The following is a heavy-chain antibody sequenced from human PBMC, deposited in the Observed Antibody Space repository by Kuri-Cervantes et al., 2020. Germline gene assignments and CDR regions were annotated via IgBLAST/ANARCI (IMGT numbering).Heavy chain of an antibody. CDR2: IIPLFLIA. D-gene: IGHD3-10*01. J-gene: IGHJ6*02. Sequence: SVKVSCKASGGTFGSYIINWVRQAPGQGLEWLGGIIPLFLIANYAQKFQGRVTITADESSSTAYMELSTLTSEDTAVYYCARESISMVRGVVYYYNGMDVWGQGTTVTVSS. CDR1: GGTFGSYI. CDR3: ARESISMVRGVVYYYNGMDV. V-gene: IGHV1-69*13.